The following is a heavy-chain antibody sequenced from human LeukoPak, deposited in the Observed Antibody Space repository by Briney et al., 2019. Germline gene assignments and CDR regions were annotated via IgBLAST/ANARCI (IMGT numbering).Heavy chain of an antibody. CDR2: MNPNSGNT. CDR1: GYTFTSYD. D-gene: IGHD1-26*01. V-gene: IGHV1-8*01. Sequence: ASVKVSCKASGYTFTSYDINWVRQATGQGREWMGWMNPNSGNTGYAQKIQGRVTMTRNTSISTAYMELSSLRSEDTAVYYCARSWELRYGMDVWGQGTTVTVSS. J-gene: IGHJ6*02. CDR3: ARSWELRYGMDV.